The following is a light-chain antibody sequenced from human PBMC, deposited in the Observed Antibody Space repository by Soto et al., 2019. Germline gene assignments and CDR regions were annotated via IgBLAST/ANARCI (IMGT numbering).Light chain of an antibody. CDR2: DVS. V-gene: IGLV2-14*01. J-gene: IGLJ2*01. CDR1: RSDVGGYNY. CDR3: SSYTSSSTPHVL. Sequence: QSALTQPASVSGSPGQSITISWTGTRSDVGGYNYVSWYQQHPGKAPKLMIYDVSNRPSGVSNRFSGSNSGNTPSLTISGLQSEDEADYYCSSYTSSSTPHVLFGGGTQLTVL.